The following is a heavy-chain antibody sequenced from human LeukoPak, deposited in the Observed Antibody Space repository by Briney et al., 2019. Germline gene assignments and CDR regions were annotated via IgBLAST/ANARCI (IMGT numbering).Heavy chain of an antibody. V-gene: IGHV3-21*01. J-gene: IGHJ6*03. CDR2: ITSGSSYI. CDR3: ARGRRGDWGYYYYYMDV. Sequence: GGSLRLSCAASGFTFSSYNMNWVRQAPGKGLEWVSSITSGSSYIYYADSVKGRFTISRDNAKNSLYLQMNSLRAEDTAVYYCARGRRGDWGYYYYYMDVWGKGTTVTISS. CDR1: GFTFSSYN. D-gene: IGHD7-27*01.